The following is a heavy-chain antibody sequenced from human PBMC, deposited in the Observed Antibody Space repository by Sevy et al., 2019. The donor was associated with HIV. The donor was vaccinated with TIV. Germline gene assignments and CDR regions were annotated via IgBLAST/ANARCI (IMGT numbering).Heavy chain of an antibody. J-gene: IGHJ4*02. CDR3: ARDRGGSYWEGFDY. CDR1: GFTFSSYA. D-gene: IGHD1-26*01. CDR2: ISYDGSNK. Sequence: GGSLRLSCAASGFTFSSYAMHWVRQAPGKGLEWVAVISYDGSNKYYADSVKGRFTISRDNSKNTLYLQMNSPRAEDTAVYYCARDRGGSYWEGFDYWGQGTLVTVSS. V-gene: IGHV3-30-3*01.